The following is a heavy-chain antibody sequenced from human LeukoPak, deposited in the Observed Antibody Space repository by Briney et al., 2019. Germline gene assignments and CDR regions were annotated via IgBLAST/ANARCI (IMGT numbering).Heavy chain of an antibody. CDR3: ARRATTRDGYNWNWFDP. D-gene: IGHD5-24*01. V-gene: IGHV5-51*01. Sequence: GESLKISCKGSGYSFTDYWIGWVGQMPGKGLEWMGLIYPGDSDTRYSPSFQGQVTISADKSISTAYLQWSSLRASDTAMYYCARRATTRDGYNWNWFDPWGQGALVTVSS. J-gene: IGHJ5*02. CDR2: IYPGDSDT. CDR1: GYSFTDYW.